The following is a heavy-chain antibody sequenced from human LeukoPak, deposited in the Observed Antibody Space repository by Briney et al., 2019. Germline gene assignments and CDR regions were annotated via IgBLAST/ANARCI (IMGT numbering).Heavy chain of an antibody. J-gene: IGHJ4*02. CDR1: GYTLTELS. Sequence: ASVKVSCKVSGYTLTELSMHWVRQAPGKGLEWMGGFDPEDGETIHAQKFQGRVTMTEDTSTDTAYMELSSLRSEDTAVYYCATGIAVAGGFDYWGQGTLVTVSS. CDR2: FDPEDGET. D-gene: IGHD6-19*01. V-gene: IGHV1-24*01. CDR3: ATGIAVAGGFDY.